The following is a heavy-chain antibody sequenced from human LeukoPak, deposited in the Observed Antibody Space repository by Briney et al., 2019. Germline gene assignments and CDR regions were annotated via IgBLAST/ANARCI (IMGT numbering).Heavy chain of an antibody. J-gene: IGHJ5*02. Sequence: SETLSLTCTVSGGSFSGYYWSWIRQPPGKGLEWIGEINHSGSSNYNPSLKSRVTISVDTSKNQFSLKLSSVTAADTAVYYCASLSGTYAVAGTWGQGTLVTVSS. CDR3: ASLSGTYAVAGT. V-gene: IGHV4-34*01. CDR1: GGSFSGYY. CDR2: INHSGSS. D-gene: IGHD6-19*01.